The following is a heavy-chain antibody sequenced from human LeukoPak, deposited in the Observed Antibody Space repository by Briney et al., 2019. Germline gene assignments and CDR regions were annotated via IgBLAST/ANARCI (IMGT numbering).Heavy chain of an antibody. CDR3: ARARSDDYYYYYMDV. D-gene: IGHD1-26*01. CDR2: IIPIFGTA. V-gene: IGHV1-69*05. J-gene: IGHJ6*03. Sequence: SVKVSCKASGGTFSSYAISWVRQAPGQGLEWMGRIIPIFGTANYAQKFQGRVTITTDESTSTAYMELSSLRSEGTAVYYCARARSDDYYYYYMDVWGKGTTVTVSS. CDR1: GGTFSSYA.